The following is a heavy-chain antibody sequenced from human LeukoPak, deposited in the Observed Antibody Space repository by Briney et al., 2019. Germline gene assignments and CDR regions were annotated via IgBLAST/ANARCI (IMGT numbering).Heavy chain of an antibody. CDR2: INHSGST. Sequence: PETLSLTCAVYGGSFSGYYWTWIRQPPGKGLEWIGEINHSGSTNYNPSLKRRVTISVDTSKNQFSLKLSSVTAADTAVYYCARGKGSGWTFDYWGQGTLVTVSS. J-gene: IGHJ4*02. D-gene: IGHD6-19*01. CDR3: ARGKGSGWTFDY. V-gene: IGHV4-34*01. CDR1: GGSFSGYY.